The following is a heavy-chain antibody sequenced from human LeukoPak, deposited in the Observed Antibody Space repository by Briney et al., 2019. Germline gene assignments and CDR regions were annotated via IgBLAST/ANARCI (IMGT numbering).Heavy chain of an antibody. CDR2: ISAYNGNT. J-gene: IGHJ5*02. Sequence: GASVKVSCKASGCTFTSYGISWVRQAPGQGLEWMGWISAYNGNTNYAQKLQGRVTMTTDTSTSTAYMELRSLRSDDTAVYYCARGYCSSTSCYTRLRSNWFDPWGQGTLVTVSS. D-gene: IGHD2-2*02. CDR3: ARGYCSSTSCYTRLRSNWFDP. CDR1: GCTFTSYG. V-gene: IGHV1-18*01.